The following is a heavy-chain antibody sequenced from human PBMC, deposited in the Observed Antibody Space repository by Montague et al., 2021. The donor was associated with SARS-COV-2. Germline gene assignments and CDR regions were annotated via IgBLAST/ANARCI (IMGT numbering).Heavy chain of an antibody. CDR1: SPGIGTWY. V-gene: IGHV4-4*07. CDR3: ARDHMTILFMVYYYGMDV. D-gene: IGHD4/OR15-4a*01. Sequence: SETLSLTCPVPSPGIGTWYSGADRQSTGLKPGYQKSMYAGGSTKKNTSLKSRVTMSVDTSKNQFSLKLSSVTAADTAVYYCARDHMTILFMVYYYGMDVWGQGTTGTVSS. J-gene: IGHJ6*02. CDR2: MYAGGST.